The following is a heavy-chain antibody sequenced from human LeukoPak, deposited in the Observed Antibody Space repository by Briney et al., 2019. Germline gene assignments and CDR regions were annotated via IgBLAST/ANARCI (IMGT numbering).Heavy chain of an antibody. J-gene: IGHJ5*02. CDR2: VYNSGGT. D-gene: IGHD1-1*01. V-gene: IGHV4-59*01. CDR3: VLYMWGRTNPSHWGFDP. CDR1: SGFITSSFY. Sequence: SETLSLTCTVSSGFITSSFYWSWIRQSPGKGLEWIGYVYNSGGTKYNPSPKSRLTISVDTSKNQFSLNLSSVTAADTAVYYCVLYMWGRTNPSHWGFDPWGQGTLVTVSS.